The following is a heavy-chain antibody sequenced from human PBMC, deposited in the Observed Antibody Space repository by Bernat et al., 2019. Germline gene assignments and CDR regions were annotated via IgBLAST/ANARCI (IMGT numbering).Heavy chain of an antibody. CDR2: IWYDGSNK. Sequence: QVQLVESGGGVVQPGRSLRLSCAASGFTFSSYGMHWVRQAPGKGLAWVAVIWYDGSNKYYGDSVKGRFTISRDNSKNTLYLQMNSLGAEDTAVYYCARDGPRYCGGGSCYPYYWGQGTLVTVSS. J-gene: IGHJ4*02. CDR3: ARDGPRYCGGGSCYPYY. V-gene: IGHV3-33*01. CDR1: GFTFSSYG. D-gene: IGHD2-15*01.